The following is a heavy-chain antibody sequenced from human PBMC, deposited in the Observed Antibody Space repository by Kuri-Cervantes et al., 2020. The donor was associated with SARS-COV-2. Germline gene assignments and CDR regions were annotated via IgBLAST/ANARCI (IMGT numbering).Heavy chain of an antibody. CDR3: ARRIRIAARPHYMDV. D-gene: IGHD6-6*01. CDR2: ISSSSSYI. Sequence: GGSLRLSCAASGFTFSSYSMNWVRQAPGKGLEWVSSISSSSSYIYYADSVKGRFTISRDNAKNSLYLQMNSLRAEDTAVCYCARRIRIAARPHYMDVWGKGTTVTVSS. CDR1: GFTFSSYS. J-gene: IGHJ6*03. V-gene: IGHV3-21*01.